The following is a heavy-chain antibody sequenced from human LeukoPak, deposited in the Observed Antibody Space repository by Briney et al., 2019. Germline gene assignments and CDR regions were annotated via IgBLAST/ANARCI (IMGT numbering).Heavy chain of an antibody. D-gene: IGHD2-15*01. J-gene: IGHJ4*02. CDR1: GITLSNYG. CDR2: ISDSGRST. CDR3: AKRGVVIRVILVGFHKEAYYFDS. V-gene: IGHV3-23*01. Sequence: GGSLRLSCAVSGITLSNYGMSWVRQAPGKGLEWVAGISDSGRSTNYADSVKGRFTISRDNPKNTQYLQMNSLRAEDTAVYFCAKRGVVIRVILVGFHKEAYYFDSWGQGALVTVSS.